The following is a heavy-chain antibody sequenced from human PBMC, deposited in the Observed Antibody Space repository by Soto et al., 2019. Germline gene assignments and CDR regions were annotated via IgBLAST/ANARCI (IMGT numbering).Heavy chain of an antibody. Sequence: GGSLRLSCAASGFTFDDYTMHWVRQAPGKGLEWVSLISWDGGSTYYADSVKGRFTISRDNSKNTLYLQMNSLRAEDTAVYYCARVYRAGLDIWGQGTMVTVSS. V-gene: IGHV3-43*01. CDR2: ISWDGGST. D-gene: IGHD1-26*01. CDR1: GFTFDDYT. J-gene: IGHJ3*02. CDR3: ARVYRAGLDI.